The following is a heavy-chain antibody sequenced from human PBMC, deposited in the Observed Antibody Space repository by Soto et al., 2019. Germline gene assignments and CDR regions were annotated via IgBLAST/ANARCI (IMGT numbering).Heavy chain of an antibody. Sequence: QVTLKESGPVLVKPTETLTLTCTVSWFSLRNARMGVRRIRQPPGKALEWLAHIFSNDEKSYSTSLKSRLNISKDTSKSQVVLTMTNMDPVDTATYYCARVILLWFGEPGQADYWGQGTLVTVSS. J-gene: IGHJ4*02. CDR3: ARVILLWFGEPGQADY. CDR1: WFSLRNARMG. CDR2: IFSNDEK. V-gene: IGHV2-26*01. D-gene: IGHD3-10*01.